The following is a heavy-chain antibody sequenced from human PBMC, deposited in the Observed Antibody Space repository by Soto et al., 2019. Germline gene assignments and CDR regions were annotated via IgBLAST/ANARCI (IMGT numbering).Heavy chain of an antibody. J-gene: IGHJ4*01. CDR3: ARSLGTVYDSLPDY. CDR1: GGSVSSGTYY. Sequence: ETLSLTCTVSGGSVSSGTYYWSWIRQPPGKGLEWIGYIYYPGSTNYNPSLKSRVTISIDTSKNQFSLKLSSVTAADTAVFYCARSLGTVYDSLPDYWGQGTLVTVSS. V-gene: IGHV4-61*01. D-gene: IGHD3-22*01. CDR2: IYYPGST.